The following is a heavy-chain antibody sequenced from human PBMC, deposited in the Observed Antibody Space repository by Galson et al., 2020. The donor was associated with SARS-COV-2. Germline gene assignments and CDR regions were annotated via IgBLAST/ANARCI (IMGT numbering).Heavy chain of an antibody. CDR1: GGSISSSSYY. V-gene: IGHV4-39*01. CDR3: ARYHYYDISGYYYNAFDI. J-gene: IGHJ3*02. D-gene: IGHD3-22*01. Sequence: SETLSLTCTVSGGSISSSSYYWGWIRQPPGKGLEWIGSIYYSGSTYYNPSLKSRVTISVDTSKNQFSLKLSSVTAADTAVYYCARYHYYDISGYYYNAFDIWGQGTMVTVSS. CDR2: IYYSGST.